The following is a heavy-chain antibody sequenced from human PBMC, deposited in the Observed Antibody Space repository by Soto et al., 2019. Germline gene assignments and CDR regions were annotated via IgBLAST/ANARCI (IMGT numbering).Heavy chain of an antibody. CDR3: VIYFCCNGSESPLLYY. V-gene: IGHV3-33*01. Sequence: GGSLRDSWVGSAVTPRTYGHLWFRQAPEKGLEWEAVIWYDGSNKYYADSVKGRFTISRDNSKNTLNLQMNSLRAEDTVVYYCVIYFCCNGSESPLLYY. D-gene: IGHD3-3*01. J-gene: IGHJ6*01. CDR1: AVTPRTYG. CDR2: IWYDGSNK.